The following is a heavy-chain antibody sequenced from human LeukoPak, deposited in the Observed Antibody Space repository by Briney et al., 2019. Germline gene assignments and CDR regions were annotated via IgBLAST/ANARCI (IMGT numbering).Heavy chain of an antibody. J-gene: IGHJ4*02. CDR1: GGTFSSYA. CDR3: ASDGSYYQLYYFDY. V-gene: IGHV1-69*01. Sequence: GSSVTVSCKASGGTFSSYAISWVRQAPGQGLEWMGGIIPIFGTANYAQKFQGRVTITADESTSTAYMELSSLRSEDTAVYYCASDGSYYQLYYFDYWGQGTLVTVSS. CDR2: IIPIFGTA. D-gene: IGHD1-26*01.